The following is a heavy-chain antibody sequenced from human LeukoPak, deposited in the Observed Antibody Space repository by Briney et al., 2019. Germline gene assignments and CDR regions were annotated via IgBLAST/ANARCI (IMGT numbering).Heavy chain of an antibody. J-gene: IGHJ4*02. Sequence: PDGSLRLSCTVSGFTFINYGMSWVRQTPGKGLEWVSVIYSGGATFYADSVKGRFTISRDNSKNTVHLQMNSLRAEDTAVYYCASGGKYCTGGACYGDWGQGTLVTVSS. CDR2: IYSGGAT. CDR3: ASGGKYCTGGACYGD. V-gene: IGHV3-23*03. D-gene: IGHD2-8*02. CDR1: GFTFINYG.